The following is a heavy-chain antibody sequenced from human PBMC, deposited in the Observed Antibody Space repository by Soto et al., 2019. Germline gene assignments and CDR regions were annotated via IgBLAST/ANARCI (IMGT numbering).Heavy chain of an antibody. J-gene: IGHJ4*02. D-gene: IGHD6-19*01. CDR2: IIPIFGTA. Sequence: QVQLVQSGAEVKKPGSSVKVSCKASGGTFSSYAISWVRQAPGQGLEWMGGIIPIFGTANYAQKFQGRVTITADKSTSTAYMELSSLRSEDTAVYYCAREDGVAGTAGGWYFDYWGQGTLVTVSS. V-gene: IGHV1-69*06. CDR3: AREDGVAGTAGGWYFDY. CDR1: GGTFSSYA.